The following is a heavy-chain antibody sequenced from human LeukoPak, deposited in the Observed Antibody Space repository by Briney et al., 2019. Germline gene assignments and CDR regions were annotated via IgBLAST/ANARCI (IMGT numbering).Heavy chain of an antibody. J-gene: IGHJ4*02. V-gene: IGHV3-11*01. CDR2: ISSSGSTI. D-gene: IGHD3-9*01. CDR1: GFTFSDYY. Sequence: GGSLRLSCAASGFTFSDYYMSWIRQAPGKGLERVSYISSSGSTIYYADSVKGRFTISRDNAKNSLYLQMNSLRAEDTAVYYCASLRYDILTGYCDYWGQGTLVTVSS. CDR3: ASLRYDILTGYCDY.